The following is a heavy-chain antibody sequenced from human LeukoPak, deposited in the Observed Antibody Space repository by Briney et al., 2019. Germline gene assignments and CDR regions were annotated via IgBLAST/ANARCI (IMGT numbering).Heavy chain of an antibody. CDR2: ISSSSSSI. J-gene: IGHJ4*02. CDR1: GFTFSIYS. V-gene: IGHV3-21*01. CDR3: ARDPPDY. Sequence: GGSLRLSRAASGFTFSIYSMNWVRHAPGKGLEWVSLISSSSSSIFYADSVKGRFTISRDNAKNSLYLQMNSLRAEDTGVYYCARDPPDYWGQGILVTVSS.